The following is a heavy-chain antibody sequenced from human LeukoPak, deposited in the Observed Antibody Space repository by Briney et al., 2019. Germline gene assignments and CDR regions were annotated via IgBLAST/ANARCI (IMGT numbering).Heavy chain of an antibody. V-gene: IGHV4-39*01. CDR3: AISSSQQLGRYYYYGMDV. J-gene: IGHJ6*02. Sequence: PSETLSLTCTVSGGSISSSSYYWGWIRQPPGKGLEWIGSIYYSGSTYYNPSLKSRVTISVDTSKNQFSLKLSSVTAADTAVYYCAISSSQQLGRYYYYGMDVWGQGTTVTVSS. CDR2: IYYSGST. D-gene: IGHD6-13*01. CDR1: GGSISSSSYY.